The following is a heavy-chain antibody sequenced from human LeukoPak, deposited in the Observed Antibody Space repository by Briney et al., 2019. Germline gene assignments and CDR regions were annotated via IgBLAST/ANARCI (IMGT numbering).Heavy chain of an antibody. D-gene: IGHD1-14*01. V-gene: IGHV3-7*01. CDR2: IKQDGSEK. Sequence: XCAXSXXTXSSYWMSWVRQAPGKGLEWVANIKQDGSEKYYVDSVKGRFTISRDNAKNSLYLQMNSLRAEDTAVYYCARDPGMTGYFDYWGQGTLVTVSS. J-gene: IGHJ4*02. CDR1: XXTXSSYW. CDR3: ARDPGMTGYFDY.